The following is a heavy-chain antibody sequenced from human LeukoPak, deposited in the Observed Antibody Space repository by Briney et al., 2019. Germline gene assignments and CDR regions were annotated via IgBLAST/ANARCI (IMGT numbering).Heavy chain of an antibody. CDR2: INPSGGST. Sequence: ASVKVSCKASGYTYTSYYMHWVRQAPGQGLEWMGIINPSGGSTSYAQKFQGRVTMTRDTSISTAYMELSRLRSDDTAVYYCARVYDYVWGSYRYRLDYWGQGTLVTVSS. CDR3: ARVYDYVWGSYRYRLDY. V-gene: IGHV1-46*01. CDR1: GYTYTSYY. D-gene: IGHD3-16*02. J-gene: IGHJ4*02.